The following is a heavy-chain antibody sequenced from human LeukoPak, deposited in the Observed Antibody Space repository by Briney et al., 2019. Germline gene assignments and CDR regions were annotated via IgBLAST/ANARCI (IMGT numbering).Heavy chain of an antibody. Sequence: GRSLRLSCAASGITFINHAMDGVRQAPGKGLEGVAVISYDGSDTYYADSVKGRFTISRDNSKSTLYLQMNSMRVDDTAVYYCARNPGVGSSWYRLHYWGQGTLVTVSS. CDR3: ARNPGVGSSWYRLHY. V-gene: IGHV3-30-3*01. J-gene: IGHJ4*02. CDR1: GITFINHA. D-gene: IGHD6-13*01. CDR2: ISYDGSDT.